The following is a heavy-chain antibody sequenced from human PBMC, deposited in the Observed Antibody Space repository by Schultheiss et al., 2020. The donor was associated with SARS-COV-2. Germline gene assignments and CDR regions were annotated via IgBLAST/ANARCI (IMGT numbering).Heavy chain of an antibody. D-gene: IGHD5-24*01. J-gene: IGHJ2*01. CDR2: IYYSGST. CDR1: GGSISSGSYY. Sequence: SETLSLTCTVSGGSISSGSYYWSWIRQPPGKGLEWIGYIYYSGSTNYNPYLKSRVTISVDTSKNQFSLNLSSVTAADTAVYYCARAQGRWLQSSRYWYFDLWGRGTLVTVSS. CDR3: ARAQGRWLQSSRYWYFDL. V-gene: IGHV4-61*01.